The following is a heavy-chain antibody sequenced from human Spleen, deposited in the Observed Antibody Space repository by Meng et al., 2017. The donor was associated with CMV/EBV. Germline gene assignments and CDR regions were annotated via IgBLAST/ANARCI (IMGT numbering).Heavy chain of an antibody. D-gene: IGHD2-2*02. J-gene: IGHJ4*02. CDR3: ARGTKRYCSGTSCYTLDY. Sequence: GGSLRLSCAASGFTVSSNYMSWVRQAPGKGLEWVSVIYSGGSTYYADSVKGRFTISRDNSKNTLYLQMNSLRAEDTAVYYCARGTKRYCSGTSCYTLDYWGQGTLVTVSS. V-gene: IGHV3-53*01. CDR1: GFTVSSNY. CDR2: IYSGGST.